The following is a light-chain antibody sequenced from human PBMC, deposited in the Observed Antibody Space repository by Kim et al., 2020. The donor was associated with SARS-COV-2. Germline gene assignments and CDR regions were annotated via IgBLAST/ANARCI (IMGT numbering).Light chain of an antibody. CDR3: QQYGSSPLT. V-gene: IGKV3-20*01. J-gene: IGKJ4*01. CDR1: QSVSRSY. Sequence: LSPGERATLSGRASQSVSRSYLAWYHQKPGQAPRLLIYGASSRATGIPDRFSGSGSGTDFTLTISRLEPEDFAVYYCQQYGSSPLTFGGGTKLEI. CDR2: GAS.